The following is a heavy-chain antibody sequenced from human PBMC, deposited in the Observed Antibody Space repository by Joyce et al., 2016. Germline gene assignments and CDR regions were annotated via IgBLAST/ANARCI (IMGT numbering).Heavy chain of an antibody. Sequence: DVQLVESGGGLVQPGGSRRLLCTASGCRFSGYWMSWVRQAPGEGREWVANIKQDGSERDYVASVQGRFTISRDNAKNSLHLQMSSLRAEDTAVYFCAREDKHTFDIWGQGTMVTVSS. CDR2: IKQDGSER. J-gene: IGHJ3*02. CDR1: GCRFSGYW. CDR3: AREDKHTFDI. V-gene: IGHV3-7*04.